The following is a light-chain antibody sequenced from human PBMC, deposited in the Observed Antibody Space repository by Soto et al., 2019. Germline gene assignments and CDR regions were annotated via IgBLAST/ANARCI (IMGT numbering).Light chain of an antibody. CDR1: QSVSSK. Sequence: DIVMTQSPATLSLSPGERATLSCRASQSVSSKLAWYQQKPGQAPRLLIYRASTRATGIPARFSGSGSGTEFTLTISSLQSEDFAIYYCQQYNIWPPVTFGGGTKVEIK. V-gene: IGKV3-15*01. J-gene: IGKJ4*01. CDR3: QQYNIWPPVT. CDR2: RAS.